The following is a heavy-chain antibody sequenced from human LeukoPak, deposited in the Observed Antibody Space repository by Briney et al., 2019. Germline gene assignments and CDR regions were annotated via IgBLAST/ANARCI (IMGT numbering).Heavy chain of an antibody. CDR2: INWSGGST. CDR1: GFVFDEHG. Sequence: GGSLRLSCTASGFVFDEHGMSWVRQVPGKGLEWVSGINWSGGSTGYADPLRGRFTISRDNAKNSLYLQMDSLRAEDTALYYCARAPITSPFYFDYWGQGTLVTVSS. D-gene: IGHD2-2*01. V-gene: IGHV3-20*04. J-gene: IGHJ4*02. CDR3: ARAPITSPFYFDY.